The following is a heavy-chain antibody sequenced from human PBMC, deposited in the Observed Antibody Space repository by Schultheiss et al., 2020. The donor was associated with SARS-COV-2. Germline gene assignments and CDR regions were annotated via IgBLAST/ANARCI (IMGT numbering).Heavy chain of an antibody. CDR2: IWYDGSNK. V-gene: IGHV3-33*01. Sequence: GGSLRLSCAASGFTFSSYGMHWVRQAPGKGLEWVAVIWYDGSNKYYADSVKGRFTISRDNSKNTLYLQINSLRAEDTAVYYCAREELRTSLLIDYWGQGTLVTVSS. CDR3: AREELRTSLLIDY. J-gene: IGHJ4*02. D-gene: IGHD2-8*01. CDR1: GFTFSSYG.